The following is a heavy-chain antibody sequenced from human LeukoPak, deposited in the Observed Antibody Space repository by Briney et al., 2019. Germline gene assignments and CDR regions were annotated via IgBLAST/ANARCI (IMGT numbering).Heavy chain of an antibody. V-gene: IGHV1-2*02. CDR3: ARGRFSGYGDD. CDR2: INPNIGGT. J-gene: IGHJ4*02. CDR1: GYTFTGYY. Sequence: ASVKVSCKASGYTFTGYYMHWVRQAPGQGLEWMGWINPNIGGTNYAQKFQGRVTMTRDTSISTAYMELSSLTSDDTAVYYCARGRFSGYGDDWGQGTLVTVSS. D-gene: IGHD5-12*01.